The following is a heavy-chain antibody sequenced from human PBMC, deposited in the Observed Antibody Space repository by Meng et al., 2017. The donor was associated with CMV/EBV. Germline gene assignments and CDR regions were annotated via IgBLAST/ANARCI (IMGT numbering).Heavy chain of an antibody. Sequence: SETLSLTCTVSGGSISSYYWSWIRQPPGKGLEWIGYIYYSGSTNYNPSLKSRVTISVDTSKNQFSLKLSSVTAADTAVYYCARARYDSSGYYCYFDYWGQGTLVTVSS. CDR1: GGSISSYY. V-gene: IGHV4-59*01. CDR2: IYYSGST. D-gene: IGHD3-22*01. J-gene: IGHJ4*02. CDR3: ARARYDSSGYYCYFDY.